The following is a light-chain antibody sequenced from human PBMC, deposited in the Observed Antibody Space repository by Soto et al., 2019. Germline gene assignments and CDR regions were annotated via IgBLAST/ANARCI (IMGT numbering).Light chain of an antibody. J-gene: IGLJ2*01. CDR3: ASTAGSSRPGV. CDR2: EVI. CDR1: SSDVADSNY. V-gene: IGLV2-8*01. Sequence: QSALTQPPSASGSPGQSVTISCTGTSSDVADSNYVSWYQQHPRKAPKLIISEVINRPSGVPARFSASKSGNTASLTISGLQAADEADYYCASTAGSSRPGVFGGGTQLTVL.